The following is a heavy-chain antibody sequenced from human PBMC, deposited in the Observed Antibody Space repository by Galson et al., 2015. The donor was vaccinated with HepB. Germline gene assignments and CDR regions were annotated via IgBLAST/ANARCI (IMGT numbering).Heavy chain of an antibody. CDR1: GGTFRNYG. D-gene: IGHD2-8*02. CDR3: ARQYCTGGSCYEMDV. J-gene: IGHJ6*02. V-gene: IGHV1-69*06. Sequence: SVKVSCKASGGTFRNYGISWVRQAPGQGLEWMGGIIPIFGTANYAQKFQGRVTITADRFTSTAYMELSGLRSEDTAVYYCARQYCTGGSCYEMDVWGQGTTVSVSS. CDR2: IIPIFGTA.